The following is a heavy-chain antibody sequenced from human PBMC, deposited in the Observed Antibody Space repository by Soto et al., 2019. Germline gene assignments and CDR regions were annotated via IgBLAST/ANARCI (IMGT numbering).Heavy chain of an antibody. CDR3: AKDAVEYYFDY. D-gene: IGHD3-3*01. Sequence: LRLSCAASGLTFSSYGMHWVRQAPGKGLEWVAVISYDGSNKYYADSVKGRFTISRDNSKNTLYLQMNGLRAEDTAVYYCAKDAVEYYFDYWGQGTLVTVSS. CDR1: GLTFSSYG. CDR2: ISYDGSNK. J-gene: IGHJ4*02. V-gene: IGHV3-30*18.